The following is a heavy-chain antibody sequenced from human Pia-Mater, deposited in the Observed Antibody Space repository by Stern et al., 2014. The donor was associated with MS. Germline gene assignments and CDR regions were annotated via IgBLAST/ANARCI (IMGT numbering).Heavy chain of an antibody. D-gene: IGHD5-18*01. Sequence: QLVESGPEVKKPGTSVKVSCKASGITFSHSVIQWLRQARGQRPEWIGWVVVFNGDVNYAPRFQERVTITRDMSTSTGYMELRSLKSEDTAIYYCASERYTYYDDQRPPGGFDPWGQGTLVTVSS. V-gene: IGHV1-58*02. CDR1: GITFSHSV. CDR2: VVVFNGDV. CDR3: ASERYTYYDDQRPPGGFDP. J-gene: IGHJ5*02.